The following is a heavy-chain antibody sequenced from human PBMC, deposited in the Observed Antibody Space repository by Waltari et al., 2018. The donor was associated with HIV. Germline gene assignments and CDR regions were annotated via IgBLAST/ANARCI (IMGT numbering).Heavy chain of an antibody. J-gene: IGHJ3*01. CDR1: GFSFQNYG. D-gene: IGHD3-22*01. CDR2: IWYDETKH. Sequence: QVQLLESGGGVVQPGRSLRLSCVASGFSFQNYGIHWVRQAPGKGLDWVALIWYDETKHSYADSVKGRFTISRDNSKNTVYLQMNSLRGDDTAVYYCAKDGGISGYYIHDAFDLWGQGTMVTVSS. V-gene: IGHV3-30*18. CDR3: AKDGGISGYYIHDAFDL.